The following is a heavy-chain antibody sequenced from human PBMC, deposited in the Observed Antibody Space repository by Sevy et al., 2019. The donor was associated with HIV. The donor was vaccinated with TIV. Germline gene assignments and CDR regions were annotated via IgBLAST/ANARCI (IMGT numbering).Heavy chain of an antibody. CDR3: ASYSSSWYGPGFAY. V-gene: IGHV3-7*01. D-gene: IGHD6-13*01. Sequence: GGSLRLSCAASGFTFSSYWMSWVRQAPGKGLEWVANIKQDGSEKYYVDSVKGRFTISRDNAKNSLYLQMNSLRAEDTAVYYCASYSSSWYGPGFAYWGQGTLVTVSS. J-gene: IGHJ4*02. CDR1: GFTFSSYW. CDR2: IKQDGSEK.